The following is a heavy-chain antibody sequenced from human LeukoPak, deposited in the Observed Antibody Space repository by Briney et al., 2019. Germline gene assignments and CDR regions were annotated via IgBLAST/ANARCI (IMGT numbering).Heavy chain of an antibody. J-gene: IGHJ4*02. D-gene: IGHD3-22*01. V-gene: IGHV3-33*06. Sequence: GGSLRLSCAASGFTFSAYGMHRVRQAPGKGLEWVAVIWYDGSNKYYGDSVKGRFTISRDNSKNTLYLQMNSLRAEDTAVYYCVKEGYDSSGYYSSFDYWGQGTLVTVSS. CDR1: GFTFSAYG. CDR2: IWYDGSNK. CDR3: VKEGYDSSGYYSSFDY.